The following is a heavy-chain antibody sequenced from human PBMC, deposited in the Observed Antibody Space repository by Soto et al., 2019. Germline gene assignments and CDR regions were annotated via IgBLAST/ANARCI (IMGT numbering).Heavy chain of an antibody. V-gene: IGHV4-39*01. CDR3: ARSHYTYGLIIDY. D-gene: IGHD2-8*01. Sequence: SETLSLTCSVSGDSITTNGYYWGWIRQPPGKGLQWIGNVYWTGSTFSHPSLTSRVFISVDTSKNEFSLRLTSVTAADTAVYYCARSHYTYGLIIDYWGPGTLVPVYS. J-gene: IGHJ4*02. CDR2: VYWTGST. CDR1: GDSITTNGYY.